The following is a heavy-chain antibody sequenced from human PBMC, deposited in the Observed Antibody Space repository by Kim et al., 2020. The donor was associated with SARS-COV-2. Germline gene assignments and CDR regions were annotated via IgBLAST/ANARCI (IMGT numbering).Heavy chain of an antibody. CDR2: IYYSGST. CDR1: GGSISSYY. Sequence: SETLSLTCTVSGGSISSYYWSWIRQPPGKGLEWIGYIYYSGSTNYNPSLKSRVTITVDTSKNQFSLKLSSVTAADTAVYYWARDRYETMVRGVMFHYYYYMDVWGKGTTVTVSS. J-gene: IGHJ6*03. V-gene: IGHV4-59*01. D-gene: IGHD3-10*01. CDR3: ARDRYETMVRGVMFHYYYYMDV.